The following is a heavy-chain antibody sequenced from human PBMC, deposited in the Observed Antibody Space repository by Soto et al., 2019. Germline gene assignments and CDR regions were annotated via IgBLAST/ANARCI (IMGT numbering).Heavy chain of an antibody. CDR1: GFTFINYA. CDR3: ARKVLGSTSRPDWWYFDL. V-gene: IGHV3-23*01. Sequence: EVQLLESGGGLVQPGGSLRLSCVGSGFTFINYAMNWVRQTPGKGLEWVSGISGGGDRTFDADSVKGRFTISRDNSENTVNLQMNSLRADDTAVYYCARKVLGSTSRPDWWYFDLWGRGTPVTVSS. J-gene: IGHJ2*01. CDR2: ISGGGDRT. D-gene: IGHD2-2*01.